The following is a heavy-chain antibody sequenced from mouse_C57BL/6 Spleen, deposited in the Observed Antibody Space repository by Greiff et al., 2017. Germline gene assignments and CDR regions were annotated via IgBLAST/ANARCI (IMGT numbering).Heavy chain of an antibody. Sequence: EVKLMESGGGLVKPGGSLKLSCAAYGFTFSSYAMSWVRQTPEKRLEWVATISDGGSYTYYPDNVKGRFTISRDNAKNNLYLQMSHLKAEDTAMXYCAREHYDFYYFDYWGQGTTLTVSS. J-gene: IGHJ2*01. D-gene: IGHD2-4*01. V-gene: IGHV5-4*01. CDR2: ISDGGSYT. CDR1: GFTFSSYA. CDR3: AREHYDFYYFDY.